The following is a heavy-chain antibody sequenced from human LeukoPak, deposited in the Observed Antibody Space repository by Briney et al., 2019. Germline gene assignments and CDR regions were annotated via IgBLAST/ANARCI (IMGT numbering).Heavy chain of an antibody. CDR2: IIPIFGTA. J-gene: IGHJ4*02. V-gene: IGHV1-69*06. Sequence: SVKVSCKASGGTFSSYAISWVRQAPGQGLEWMGGIIPIFGTANYAQKFQGRVTITADKSTSTAYMELSSLRSEDTAVYYCARDLTRGRPYYYGSGSYGYFDYWGQGTLVTVSS. CDR1: GGTFSSYA. CDR3: ARDLTRGRPYYYGSGSYGYFDY. D-gene: IGHD3-10*01.